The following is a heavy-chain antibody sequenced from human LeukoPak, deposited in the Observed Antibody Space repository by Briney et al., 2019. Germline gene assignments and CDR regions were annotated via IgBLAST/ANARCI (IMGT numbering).Heavy chain of an antibody. D-gene: IGHD5-24*01. CDR2: IYHSGST. CDR1: GYSISSGYY. Sequence: PSETLSLTCTVSGYSISSGYYWGWIRPPPGKGLEWIGSIYHSGSTYYNPSLKSRVTISVDTSNNQFSLKLSSVTAADTAVYYCARVWEMATNYWGQGTLVTVSS. CDR3: ARVWEMATNY. V-gene: IGHV4-38-2*02. J-gene: IGHJ4*02.